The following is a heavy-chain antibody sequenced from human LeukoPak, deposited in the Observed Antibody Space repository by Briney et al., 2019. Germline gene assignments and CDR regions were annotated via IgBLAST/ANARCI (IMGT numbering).Heavy chain of an antibody. CDR3: ARVYVRYDGYNLGY. J-gene: IGHJ4*02. CDR2: INAGNGNT. V-gene: IGHV1-3*01. D-gene: IGHD5-24*01. Sequence: ASAKVSCKASGYTFTSYAMHWVRQAPGQRLEWMGWINAGNGNTKYSQKFQGRVTITRDTSASTAYMELSSLRSEDTAVYYCARVYVRYDGYNLGYWGQGTLVTVSS. CDR1: GYTFTSYA.